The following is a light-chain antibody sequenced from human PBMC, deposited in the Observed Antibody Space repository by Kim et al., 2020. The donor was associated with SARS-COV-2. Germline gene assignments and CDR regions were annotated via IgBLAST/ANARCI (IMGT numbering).Light chain of an antibody. J-gene: IGLJ1*01. CDR1: ILGNNY. CDR2: RDN. CDR3: QAWDSSIYV. V-gene: IGLV3-1*01. Sequence: VSHGQTASITCSDVILGNNYASWYQQPRGHSPVVVIFRDNRPSAGIPGRFSGSTSGTTATLTFSGTQAMDAADYCCQAWDSSIYVFGTGTKVTVL.